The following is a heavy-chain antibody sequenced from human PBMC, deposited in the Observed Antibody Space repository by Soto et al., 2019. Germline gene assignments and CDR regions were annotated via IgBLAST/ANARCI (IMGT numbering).Heavy chain of an antibody. J-gene: IGHJ6*02. CDR1: GYPFTSYD. CDR3: ARGLYSSRWYYYYYGRDV. Sequence: GASLKVSCTASGYPFTSYDINWVRHATGQGLEWMGWMNPNSGNTGYAQKFQGRVTMTRNTSISTAYMELSSLRSEDTAVYYCARGLYSSRWYYYYYGRDVWGQGTTVTV. D-gene: IGHD6-13*01. CDR2: MNPNSGNT. V-gene: IGHV1-8*01.